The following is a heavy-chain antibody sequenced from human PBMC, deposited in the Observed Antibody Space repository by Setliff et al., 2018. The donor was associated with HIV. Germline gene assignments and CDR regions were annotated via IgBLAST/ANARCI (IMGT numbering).Heavy chain of an antibody. CDR2: TFDNGNT. D-gene: IGHD3-22*01. CDR1: GYSINTAYY. CDR3: ARDPGDYDRKFDH. V-gene: IGHV4-38-2*02. J-gene: IGHJ4*02. Sequence: PSETLSLTCSVSGYSINTAYYWGWIRQSPGKGLEWIAYTFDNGNTHYNPSLESRVTLSLDTSRNLFSLRLASVTAADTAVYYCARDPGDYDRKFDHWGQGALVTVS.